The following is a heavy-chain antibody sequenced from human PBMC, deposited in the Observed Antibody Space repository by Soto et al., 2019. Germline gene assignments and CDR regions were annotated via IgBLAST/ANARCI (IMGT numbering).Heavy chain of an antibody. CDR2: INHSGST. D-gene: IGHD3-3*01. Sequence: PSETLSLTCAVSGGSFSGYYWSWIRQPPGKGLEWIGEINHSGSTNYNPSLKSRVTISVDTSKNQFSLKLSSVTAADTAVYYCARAEGNYDCWRGYVYGMDVWGQGTSVTVSS. V-gene: IGHV4-34*01. CDR3: ARAEGNYDCWRGYVYGMDV. CDR1: GGSFSGYY. J-gene: IGHJ6*02.